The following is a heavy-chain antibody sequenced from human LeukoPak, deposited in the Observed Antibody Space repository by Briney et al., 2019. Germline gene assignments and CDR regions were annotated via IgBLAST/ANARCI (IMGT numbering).Heavy chain of an antibody. CDR1: GFTFSSYS. J-gene: IGHJ5*02. V-gene: IGHV3-21*01. D-gene: IGHD2-15*01. Sequence: TSGGSMRLSCAASGFTFSSYSMNWVRQAPGKGLEWVSSISSSTSYIYYADSVKSRFTISRDNAKNSLYLQMNSLRAEDTAVYYCARGGCSGGSCYWFDPWGQGTLVTVSS. CDR2: ISSSTSYI. CDR3: ARGGCSGGSCYWFDP.